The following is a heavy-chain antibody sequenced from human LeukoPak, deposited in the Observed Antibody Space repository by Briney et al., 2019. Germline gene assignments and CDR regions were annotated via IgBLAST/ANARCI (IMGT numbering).Heavy chain of an antibody. Sequence: GGSLRLSCAASGFIGSRKYMGGVRQAPGKGLEWVSVIYSGGSADYADSVKGRFTISRDNSKNTLHLQMKSLRAEDTAVYYCAKMSNYYNSLGYYAFDIWGQGTMVTVSS. CDR2: IYSGGSA. CDR3: AKMSNYYNSLGYYAFDI. V-gene: IGHV3-66*01. J-gene: IGHJ3*02. D-gene: IGHD3-22*01. CDR1: GFIGSRKY.